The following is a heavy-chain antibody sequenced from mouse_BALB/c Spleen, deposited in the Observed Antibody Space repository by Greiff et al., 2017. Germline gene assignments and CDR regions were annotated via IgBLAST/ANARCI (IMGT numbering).Heavy chain of an antibody. CDR1: GFTFSSYG. V-gene: IGHV5-6-3*01. CDR2: INSNGGST. D-gene: IGHD1-1*02. J-gene: IGHJ4*01. CDR3: AREGDYGAFYAMDY. Sequence: EVQRVESGGGLVQPGGSLKLSCAASGFTFSSYGMSWVRQTPDKRLELVATINSNGGSTYYPDSVKGRFTISRDNAKNTLYLQMSSLKSDDTAMYYCAREGDYGAFYAMDYWGQGTSVTVSS.